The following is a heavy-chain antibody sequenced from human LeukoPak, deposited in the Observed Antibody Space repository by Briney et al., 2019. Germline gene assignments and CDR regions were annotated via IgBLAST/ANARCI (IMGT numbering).Heavy chain of an antibody. V-gene: IGHV1-18*01. D-gene: IGHD2-8*01. J-gene: IGHJ4*02. CDR1: GYTVTSYG. Sequence: GASVKVSCKASGYTVTSYGISWVRQAPGQGLEWMGWISAYNGNTNYAQKLQGRVTMTTDTSTSTAYMELRSLRSDDTAVYYCARDAYCTNGVCRYSGRDYWGQGTLVTVSS. CDR3: ARDAYCTNGVCRYSGRDY. CDR2: ISAYNGNT.